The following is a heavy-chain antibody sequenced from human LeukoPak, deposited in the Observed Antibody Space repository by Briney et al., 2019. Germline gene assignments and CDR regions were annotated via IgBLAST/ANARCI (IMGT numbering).Heavy chain of an antibody. J-gene: IGHJ3*02. V-gene: IGHV4-34*01. CDR2: INHSGST. CDR3: ARLNDYVWGSYRYRAFDI. CDR1: GGSFSGYY. D-gene: IGHD3-16*02. Sequence: SETLSLTCAVYGGSFSGYYWSWIRQPPGKGLEWIGEINHSGSTNYNPSLKSRVTISVDTSKNQFSLKLSSVTAADTAVYYCARLNDYVWGSYRYRAFDIWGQGTMVTVSS.